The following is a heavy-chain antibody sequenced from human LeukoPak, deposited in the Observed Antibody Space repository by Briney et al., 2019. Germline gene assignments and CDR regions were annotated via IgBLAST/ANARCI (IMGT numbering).Heavy chain of an antibody. Sequence: GGSLRLSCAASGFTFSSYAMSWVRQAPGKGLEWVSAISGSGGSTYYADSVKGRFTISRDNSKNTLYLQMNSLRAEDTAVYYCARAPGLSPYNWFDPWGQGTLVTVSS. CDR3: ARAPGLSPYNWFDP. V-gene: IGHV3-23*01. D-gene: IGHD3-16*02. CDR2: ISGSGGST. CDR1: GFTFSSYA. J-gene: IGHJ5*02.